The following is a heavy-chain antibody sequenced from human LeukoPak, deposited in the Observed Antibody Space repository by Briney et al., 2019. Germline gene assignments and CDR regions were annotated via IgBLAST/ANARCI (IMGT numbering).Heavy chain of an antibody. V-gene: IGHV3-23*01. Sequence: PGGSLRLSCAASGFTFSSYAMSWVRQAPGKGLEWVSAISGSGGSTYYADSVKGRFTISRDNSKNTLYLQMNSLRAEDTALYYCAKDIAAREWYFDLWGRGTLVTVSS. CDR1: GFTFSSYA. CDR3: AKDIAAREWYFDL. J-gene: IGHJ2*01. D-gene: IGHD6-6*01. CDR2: ISGSGGST.